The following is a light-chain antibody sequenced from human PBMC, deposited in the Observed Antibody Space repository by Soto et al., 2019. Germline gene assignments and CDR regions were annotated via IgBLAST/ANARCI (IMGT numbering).Light chain of an antibody. V-gene: IGLV1-44*01. CDR3: AAWDDSLNGGV. CDR2: SNN. Sequence: QSVLTQPPSASGTPGPRVTISCSGSSSNIGSNTVNWYQQLPGTAHKLLIYSNNQPPSGVPDRFSGSKSGTSASLAISGLQSEDEADYDCAAWDDSLNGGVFGGGTKLTVL. CDR1: SSNIGSNT. J-gene: IGLJ2*01.